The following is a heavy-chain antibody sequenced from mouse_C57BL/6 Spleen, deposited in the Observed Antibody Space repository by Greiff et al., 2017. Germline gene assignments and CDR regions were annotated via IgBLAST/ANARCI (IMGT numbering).Heavy chain of an antibody. J-gene: IGHJ4*01. D-gene: IGHD2-5*01. CDR3: ARSHYSTSYAVDY. CDR2: IRNKANGYTT. V-gene: IGHV7-3*01. Sequence: EVQLVEPGGGLVQPGGSLSLSCAASGFTFTDYYMSWVRQPPGKALEWLGFIRNKANGYTTEYSASVKGRFTVSRDNSQSFLYLQMNALRAEDSATYYSARSHYSTSYAVDYWGQGTSVTVST. CDR1: GFTFTDYY.